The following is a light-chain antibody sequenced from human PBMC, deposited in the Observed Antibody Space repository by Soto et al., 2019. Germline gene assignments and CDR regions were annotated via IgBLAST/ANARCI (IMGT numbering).Light chain of an antibody. CDR2: DVS. CDR3: SSYTTSANYV. V-gene: IGLV2-14*01. Sequence: QSVITQPSCVSASPEESITISCTGTSSDVGAYNYVSWYQQHPGKAPELMIYDVSNRPSGVSNRFSGSKSGNTASLTISGLQAEDEADYYCSSYTTSANYVFGTGTKVTVL. CDR1: SSDVGAYNY. J-gene: IGLJ1*01.